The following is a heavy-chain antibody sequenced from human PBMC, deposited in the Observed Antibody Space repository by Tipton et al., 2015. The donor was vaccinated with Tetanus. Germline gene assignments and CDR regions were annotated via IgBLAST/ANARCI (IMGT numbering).Heavy chain of an antibody. CDR3: AKATPPNYDFWSGYAYGMDV. D-gene: IGHD3-3*01. CDR1: GFTFSSYA. V-gene: IGHV3-23*01. Sequence: SLRLSCAASGFTFSSYAMSWVRQAPGKGLEWVSAISGSGGSTYYADSVKGRFTISRDNSKNTLYLQMNSLRAEDTAVYYCAKATPPNYDFWSGYAYGMDVWGQGTTVTVS. J-gene: IGHJ6*02. CDR2: ISGSGGST.